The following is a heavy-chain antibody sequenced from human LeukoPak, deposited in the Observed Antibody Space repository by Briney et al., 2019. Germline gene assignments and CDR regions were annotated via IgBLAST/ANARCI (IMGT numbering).Heavy chain of an antibody. CDR1: GFTFSSYW. J-gene: IGHJ4*02. CDR3: ANYDYDYVWGSYRPFDY. D-gene: IGHD3-16*02. V-gene: IGHV4-59*01. CDR2: IYYSGST. Sequence: LRLSCAASGFTFSSYWMSWIRQPPGKGLEWIGYIYYSGSTNYNPSLKSRVTISVDTSKNQFSLKLSSVTAADTAVYYCANYDYDYVWGSYRPFDYWGQGTLVTVSS.